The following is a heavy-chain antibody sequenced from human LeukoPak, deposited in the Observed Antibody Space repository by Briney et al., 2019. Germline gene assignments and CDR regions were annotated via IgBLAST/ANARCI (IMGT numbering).Heavy chain of an antibody. J-gene: IGHJ6*02. Sequence: SETLSLTCAVYGGSFSGYYWSWIRQPPGKGLEWIGEINHSGSTNYNPSLKSRVTISVDTSKNQFSLKLSSVTAADTAVYYCARGGRWLQRTYYYGMDVWGQGTTVTDSS. CDR3: ARGGRWLQRTYYYGMDV. V-gene: IGHV4-34*01. D-gene: IGHD5-24*01. CDR2: INHSGST. CDR1: GGSFSGYY.